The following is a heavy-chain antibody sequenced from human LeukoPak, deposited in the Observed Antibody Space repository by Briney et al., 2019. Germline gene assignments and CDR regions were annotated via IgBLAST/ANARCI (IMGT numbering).Heavy chain of an antibody. J-gene: IGHJ4*02. CDR3: ARTGGSEGLDY. CDR1: GGSISSGDYY. D-gene: IGHD1-26*01. V-gene: IGHV4-30-4*08. Sequence: SETLSLTCTVSGGSISSGDYYWSWIRQPPGKGLEWIGYIYYSGSTYYNPSLKSRVTISVDTSKNQFSLKLSSVTAADTAVYYCARTGGSEGLDYWGQGTLVTVSS. CDR2: IYYSGST.